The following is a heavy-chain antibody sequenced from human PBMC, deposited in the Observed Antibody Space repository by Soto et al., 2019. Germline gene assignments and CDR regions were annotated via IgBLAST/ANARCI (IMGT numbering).Heavy chain of an antibody. CDR1: GYTFTNYY. J-gene: IGHJ4*02. CDR3: ARGGTWNYWSYYDY. Sequence: QVQLVQSGAEVRKPGASVKVSCKASGYTFTNYYIHWVRQAPGQGLEWMGWINPNNGGTNYAQKFQGRVTMTRGTSFTTAYMELSRLRSDDTAMYYCARGGTWNYWSYYDYWGQGTLVSVSS. CDR2: INPNNGGT. D-gene: IGHD1-7*01. V-gene: IGHV1-2*02.